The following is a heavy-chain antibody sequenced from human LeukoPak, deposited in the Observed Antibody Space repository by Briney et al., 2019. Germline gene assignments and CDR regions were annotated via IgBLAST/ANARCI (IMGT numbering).Heavy chain of an antibody. CDR3: ARASEMATITYFDY. CDR1: GYTFTGYY. V-gene: IGHV1-2*02. D-gene: IGHD5-24*01. Sequence: ASVKVSCKASGYTFTGYYMHRVRQAPGQGLEWMGWINPNSGGTNYAQKFQGRVTMTRDTSISTAYMELSRLRSDDTAVYYCARASEMATITYFDYWGQGTLVTVSS. CDR2: INPNSGGT. J-gene: IGHJ4*02.